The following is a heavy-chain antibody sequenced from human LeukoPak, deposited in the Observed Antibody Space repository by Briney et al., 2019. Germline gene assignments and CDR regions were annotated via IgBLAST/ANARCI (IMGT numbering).Heavy chain of an antibody. D-gene: IGHD2-8*01. CDR2: TVGGGDGT. CDR1: GFTFSSTS. CDR3: AKTRGKPYAITDYYYYYGMDV. J-gene: IGHJ6*02. Sequence: PGGSLRLSCAASGFTFSSTSMSWVRQAPGKGLEWVAVTVGGGDGTYYADSVKGRFTISRDNSKNTLYLQMNSLRAEDTAVYYCAKTRGKPYAITDYYYYYGMDVWGQGTTVTVSS. V-gene: IGHV3-23*01.